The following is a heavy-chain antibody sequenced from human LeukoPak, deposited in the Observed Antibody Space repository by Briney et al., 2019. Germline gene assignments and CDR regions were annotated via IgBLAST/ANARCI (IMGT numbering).Heavy chain of an antibody. CDR3: AKDSSSTRSFDY. D-gene: IGHD2-2*01. CDR1: GFTFSRCG. V-gene: IGHV3-30*18. Sequence: GGSLRLSCAASGFTFSRCGMHWVRQAPGKGLEWVTTISFDGSNKYYADSVKGRFTISRDNSKNALYLQMNSLRAEDSALYYCAKDSSSTRSFDYWGQGTLVTVFS. CDR2: ISFDGSNK. J-gene: IGHJ4*02.